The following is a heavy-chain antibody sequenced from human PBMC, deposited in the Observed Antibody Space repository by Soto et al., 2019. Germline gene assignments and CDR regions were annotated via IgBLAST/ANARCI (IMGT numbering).Heavy chain of an antibody. V-gene: IGHV3-33*01. D-gene: IGHD3-10*01. CDR3: ARDLQGSGSFYSPDY. CDR2: IWYDGNNK. J-gene: IGHJ4*02. CDR1: GFTFINYG. Sequence: PWGSLRLSCAASGFTFINYGMHFFRQSPFKWLEWVAVIWYDGNNKYYADSVKGRFTISRDNSKNTLYLQMNSLRAEDTAVYYCARDLQGSGSFYSPDYWGQGTLVTVSS.